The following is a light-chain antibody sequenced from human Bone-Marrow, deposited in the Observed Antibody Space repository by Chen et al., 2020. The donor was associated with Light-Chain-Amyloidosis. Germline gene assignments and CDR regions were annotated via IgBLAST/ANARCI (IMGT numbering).Light chain of an antibody. Sequence: QSALTQPRSVSGSPGQSVTISCTGTSRDVGGYDSVSWYQQYPGKAPKLMIYDVSKRPSGVPDRFSASKSGDTASLTISGLQAEDEADYYGCSYGGIYWVFGGGTKLTVL. J-gene: IGLJ3*02. V-gene: IGLV2-11*01. CDR2: DVS. CDR1: SRDVGGYDS. CDR3: CSYGGIYWV.